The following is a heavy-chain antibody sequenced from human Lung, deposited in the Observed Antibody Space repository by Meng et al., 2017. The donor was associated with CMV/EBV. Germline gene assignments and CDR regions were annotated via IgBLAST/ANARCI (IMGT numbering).Heavy chain of an antibody. V-gene: IGHV1-18*01. D-gene: IGHD6-13*01. CDR3: AASSSSWYQNWFDP. J-gene: IGHJ5*02. CDR2: ISAYNGNT. Sequence: HVVVVQSVAEVKKPGASVKVSCKASGYTFTSYGISWVRQAPGQGLEWMGWISAYNGNTNYAQKLQGRITMTTDTSTSTAYMELRSLRSDDTAVYYCAASSSSWYQNWFDPWGQGTLVTVSS. CDR1: GYTFTSYG.